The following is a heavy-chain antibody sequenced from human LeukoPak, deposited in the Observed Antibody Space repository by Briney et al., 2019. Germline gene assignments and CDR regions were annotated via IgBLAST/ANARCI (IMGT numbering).Heavy chain of an antibody. J-gene: IGHJ6*02. V-gene: IGHV1-24*01. CDR1: GYTLTELS. CDR2: FDPEDGET. D-gene: IGHD5-18*01. Sequence: ASVKVSCKVSGYTLTELSMHWVRQAPGKGLEWMGGFDPEDGETIYAQKFQGRVTMTEDTSTDTAYTELSSLRSEDTAVYYCASGYSYGARDYYYYGMDVWGQGTTVTVSS. CDR3: ASGYSYGARDYYYYGMDV.